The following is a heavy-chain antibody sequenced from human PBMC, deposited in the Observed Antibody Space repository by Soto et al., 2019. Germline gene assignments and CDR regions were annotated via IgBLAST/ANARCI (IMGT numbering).Heavy chain of an antibody. CDR2: IIPDFDTP. Sequence: QVHLVQSGAEVQKPGSSVKVSCKTSGGSFNNYAVSWVRQAPGQGLEWMGGIIPDFDTPNYAQKFQDRVTILADESTSTVYMELRSLRSNDTAVYYCAVAMVREILIFESSGMHVWGQGTTVIVSS. CDR3: AVAMVREILIFESSGMHV. V-gene: IGHV1-69*01. D-gene: IGHD3-10*01. J-gene: IGHJ6*02. CDR1: GGSFNNYA.